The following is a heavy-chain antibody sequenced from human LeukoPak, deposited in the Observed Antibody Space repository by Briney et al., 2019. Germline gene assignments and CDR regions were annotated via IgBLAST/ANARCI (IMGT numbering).Heavy chain of an antibody. CDR1: GGSISSYY. Sequence: PSETLSLTCTVSGGSISSYYWSWIRQPPGKGLEWIVYIYYSGSTNYNPSLKSRVTISVDTSKNQFSLKLSSVTAADTAVYYCASGYGSSGRFDYWGQGTLVTVSS. CDR2: IYYSGST. D-gene: IGHD3-10*01. V-gene: IGHV4-59*01. CDR3: ASGYGSSGRFDY. J-gene: IGHJ4*02.